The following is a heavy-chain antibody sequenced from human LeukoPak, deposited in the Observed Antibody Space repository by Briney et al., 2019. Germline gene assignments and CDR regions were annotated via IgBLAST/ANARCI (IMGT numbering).Heavy chain of an antibody. CDR3: AKAQYLSFDVFDS. Sequence: GSLRLSCAASEFTFSNFWMFWVRQAPGKGPVWVSRISGEGSTTTYADSVKGRFTISRDNAKNMVYLQMSSLRPEDTALYYCAKAQYLSFDVFDSWGQGTMVTVSS. D-gene: IGHD3-10*01. CDR2: ISGEGSTT. J-gene: IGHJ3*02. V-gene: IGHV3-74*01. CDR1: EFTFSNFW.